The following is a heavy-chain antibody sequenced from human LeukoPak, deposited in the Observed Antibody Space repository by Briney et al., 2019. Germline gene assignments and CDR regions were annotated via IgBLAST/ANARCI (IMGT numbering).Heavy chain of an antibody. CDR3: TKDVMVKRYIDY. D-gene: IGHD5-18*01. Sequence: GGSMRLSCAASGFILSNHAMSWVRQAPGKGLQWIAVSSGSGRTIEYEDSVKGRFTISRDNSKNTLSLQMNSLRVEDTAIYYCTKDVMVKRYIDYWGQGTVVTVSS. CDR1: GFILSNHA. CDR2: SSGSGRTI. J-gene: IGHJ4*02. V-gene: IGHV3-23*01.